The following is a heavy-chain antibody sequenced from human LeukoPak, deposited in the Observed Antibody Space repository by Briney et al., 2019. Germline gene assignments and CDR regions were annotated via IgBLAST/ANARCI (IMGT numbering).Heavy chain of an antibody. CDR2: ISSSSSYI. J-gene: IGHJ3*02. D-gene: IGHD3-10*01. Sequence: GGSLRLSCAASGFTFSSYSMNWVRQAPGKGLEWVSSISSSSSYIYYADSVKGRFTISRDNAKNSLYLQMNSLRAEDTAVYYCARGFIRFGELARENDAFDIWGQGTVVTVSS. CDR3: ARGFIRFGELARENDAFDI. CDR1: GFTFSSYS. V-gene: IGHV3-21*01.